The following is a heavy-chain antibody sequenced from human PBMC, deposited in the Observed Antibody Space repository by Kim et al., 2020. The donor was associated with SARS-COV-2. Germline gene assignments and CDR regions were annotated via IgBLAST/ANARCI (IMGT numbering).Heavy chain of an antibody. Sequence: GGSLRLSCAASGFTCDDYAIHWVRQAPGKGLEWVSGISWNSGSIGYADSVKGRFTISRDNAKNSLYLQMNSLRAEDTALYYCAKGYYDILTGYPDYWGQGTLVTVSS. CDR3: AKGYYDILTGYPDY. J-gene: IGHJ4*02. D-gene: IGHD3-9*01. V-gene: IGHV3-9*01. CDR1: GFTCDDYA. CDR2: ISWNSGSI.